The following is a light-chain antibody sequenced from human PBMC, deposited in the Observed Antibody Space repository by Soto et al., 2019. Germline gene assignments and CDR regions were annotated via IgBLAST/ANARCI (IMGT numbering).Light chain of an antibody. V-gene: IGLV2-14*01. Sequence: QSALTQPASVSGSPGQSITISCTGTSSDIGGYNHVSWYQQQPDKAPKLIIYDVTNRPLGISNRFSGSKSGSTASLTISGLQAEDEADYYCSSYTGSSTLVFGGGTQLTVL. CDR1: SSDIGGYNH. CDR2: DVT. CDR3: SSYTGSSTLV. J-gene: IGLJ2*01.